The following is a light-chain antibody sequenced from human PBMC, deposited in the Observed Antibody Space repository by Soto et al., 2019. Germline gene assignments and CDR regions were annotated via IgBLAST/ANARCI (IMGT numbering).Light chain of an antibody. Sequence: IVVVPTSDASVSFPRERATINYKSSTSNKNDLVWYQQRAGQSPQLCSDWASTRASGVPDRFSGSGSGTDFTLSIISLAEDDVRVCSTDSAYLPCPFAEGTKV. CDR3: DSAYLPCP. J-gene: IGKJ1*01. CDR2: WAS. V-gene: IGKV4-1*01. CDR1: TSNKND.